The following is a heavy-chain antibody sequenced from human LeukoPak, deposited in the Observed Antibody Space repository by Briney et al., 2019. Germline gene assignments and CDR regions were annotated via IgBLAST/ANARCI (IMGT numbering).Heavy chain of an antibody. CDR2: ISGSGGST. V-gene: IGHV3-23*01. CDR1: GFTFSSYA. D-gene: IGHD3-9*01. J-gene: IGHJ3*02. CDR3: AKDLLYYDILTGYYHDAFDI. Sequence: GGSLRLSCAASGFTFSSYAMSWVRQAPGEGLEWVSAISGSGGSTYYADSVKGRFTISRDNSKNTLYLQMSSLRAEDTAVYYCAKDLLYYDILTGYYHDAFDIWGQGTMVTVSS.